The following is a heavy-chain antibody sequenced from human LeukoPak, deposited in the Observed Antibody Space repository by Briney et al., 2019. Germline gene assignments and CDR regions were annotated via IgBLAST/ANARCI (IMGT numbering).Heavy chain of an antibody. J-gene: IGHJ3*02. CDR3: ARDRYGFAFDI. CDR1: GGSISNYY. D-gene: IGHD3-16*02. V-gene: IGHV4-59*01. Sequence: SETLSLTCTVSGGSISNYYWSWVRQPPGKGLECIGYIYYSGSTNYNPSLKSRVTISVDTSKNQFSLRLNSVTAADTALYYCARDRYGFAFDIWGQGTMVTVSS. CDR2: IYYSGST.